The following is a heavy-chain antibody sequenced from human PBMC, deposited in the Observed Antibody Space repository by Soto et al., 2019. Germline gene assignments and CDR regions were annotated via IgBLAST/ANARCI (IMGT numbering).Heavy chain of an antibody. J-gene: IGHJ4*02. D-gene: IGHD1-26*01. V-gene: IGHV1-3*01. CDR1: GYTFTSCA. Sequence: QVQLVQSGAEVKKPGASVKVSCKASGYTFTSCALHWVRQAPGQSLEWMGWIHAGNGNTKYPQNFQDRVTITRDTSASTAYMELSSLRSEDTAVYYCARDEWDWGQGTLVTVSS. CDR2: IHAGNGNT. CDR3: ARDEWD.